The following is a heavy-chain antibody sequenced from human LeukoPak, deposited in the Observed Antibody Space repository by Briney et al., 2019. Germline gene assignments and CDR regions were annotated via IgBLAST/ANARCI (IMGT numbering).Heavy chain of an antibody. CDR2: VYPGDSDT. CDR1: GYSFSNYW. V-gene: IGHV5-51*01. J-gene: IGHJ3*02. Sequence: GESLKISCKGSGYSFSNYWIAWVRQMPGKGLQWMGSVYPGDSDTRYSPSFQGQVTISADKSISTAYLQWSSLKASDTAMYYCARTPYSSGWYAAFDIWGQGTMVTVSS. CDR3: ARTPYSSGWYAAFDI. D-gene: IGHD6-19*01.